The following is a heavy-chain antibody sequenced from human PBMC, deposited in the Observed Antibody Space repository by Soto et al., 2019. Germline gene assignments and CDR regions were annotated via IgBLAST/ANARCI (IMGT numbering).Heavy chain of an antibody. V-gene: IGHV4-59*01. Sequence: SETLSLTCTVSGGSISSYYWSWIRQPPGKGLEWIGYIYYSGSTNYNPSLKSRVTISVDTSKNQFSLKLSSVTAADTAVYYCARGSGRQITADEWGQGTLVTVSS. CDR3: ARGSGRQITADE. CDR2: IYYSGST. CDR1: GGSISSYY. D-gene: IGHD3-16*01. J-gene: IGHJ4*02.